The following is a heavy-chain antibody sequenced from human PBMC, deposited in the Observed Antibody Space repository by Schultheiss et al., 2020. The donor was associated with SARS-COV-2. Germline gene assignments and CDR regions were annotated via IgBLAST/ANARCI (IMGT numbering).Heavy chain of an antibody. D-gene: IGHD3-22*01. Sequence: GSLRLSCAASGFTFSSYAMSWVRQAPGKGLEWVSAISGSGGSTYYADSVKGRFTISRDNSKNTLYLQMNSLRAEDTAVYYCATSNLLYYYDSSGYSPSPFDYWGQGTLVTVSS. CDR2: ISGSGGST. V-gene: IGHV3-23*01. CDR1: GFTFSSYA. J-gene: IGHJ4*02. CDR3: ATSNLLYYYDSSGYSPSPFDY.